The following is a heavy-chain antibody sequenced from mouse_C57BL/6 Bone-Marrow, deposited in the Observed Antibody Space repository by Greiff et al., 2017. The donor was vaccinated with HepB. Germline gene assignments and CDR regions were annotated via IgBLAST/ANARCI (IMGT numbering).Heavy chain of an antibody. CDR3: ARERLYLYAMDY. D-gene: IGHD5-1*01. V-gene: IGHV3-6*01. CDR1: GYSITSGYY. CDR2: ISYDGSN. J-gene: IGHJ4*01. Sequence: EVKLVVSGPGLVKPSQSLSLTCSVTGYSITSGYYWNWIRQFPGNKLEWMGYISYDGSNNYNPSLKNRISITRDTSKNQFFLKLNSVTTEDTATYYCARERLYLYAMDYWGQGTSVTVSS.